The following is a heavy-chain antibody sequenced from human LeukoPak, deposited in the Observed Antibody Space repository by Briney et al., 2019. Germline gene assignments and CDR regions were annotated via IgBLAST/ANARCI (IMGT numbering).Heavy chain of an antibody. D-gene: IGHD2-8*01. J-gene: IGHJ5*02. Sequence: SETLSLTCAVYVGSFSGYFWSSIRQPPGKGLEWIGEINHSGITNYNPYLKSRVTISLDTSKNQFSLKLSSVTPADTAVYYCARAELMGSYNWFDPWGQGTLVTVSS. CDR1: VGSFSGYF. V-gene: IGHV4-34*01. CDR3: ARAELMGSYNWFDP. CDR2: INHSGIT.